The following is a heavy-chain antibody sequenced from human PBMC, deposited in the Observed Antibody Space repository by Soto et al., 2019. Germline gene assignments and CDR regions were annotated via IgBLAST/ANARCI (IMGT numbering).Heavy chain of an antibody. D-gene: IGHD3-16*01. V-gene: IGHV3-30*18. CDR3: AKYQLKWGLGGGFGP. Sequence: QVQLVAAGGGVVQPGRSLRLSCAASGFTFSIYGMHWVRQAPGTGLAWVAVISYDGSNKYYADSVKGRVTISRDNSQNNLYMQMNSLRAEDTAVYCCAKYQLKWGLGGGFGPWGQGTLVNVSP. CDR2: ISYDGSNK. J-gene: IGHJ5*02. CDR1: GFTFSIYG.